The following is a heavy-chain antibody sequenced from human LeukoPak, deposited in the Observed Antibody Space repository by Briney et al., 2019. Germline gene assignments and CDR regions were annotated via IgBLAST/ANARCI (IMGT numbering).Heavy chain of an antibody. J-gene: IGHJ4*02. CDR2: ISSSSSYI. CDR1: GFTFSSYS. Sequence: GGSLRLSCAASGFTFSSYSMNWVRQAPGKGLEWVSSISSSSSYIYYADSVKGRFTISRDNAKNSLYLQMNSLRAEDTAVYYCAHYYDSSGYHFDYWGQGTLVTVSS. D-gene: IGHD3-22*01. V-gene: IGHV3-21*01. CDR3: AHYYDSSGYHFDY.